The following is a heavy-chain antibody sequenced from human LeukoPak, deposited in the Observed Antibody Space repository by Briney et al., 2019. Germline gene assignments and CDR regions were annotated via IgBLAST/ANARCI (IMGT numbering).Heavy chain of an antibody. CDR1: GGPISSYY. Sequence: SETLSLTCTVSGGPISSYYWSWIRQPPGKGLEWIGYIYYSGSTNYNPSLKSRVTISVDTSKNQFSLKLSSVTAADTAVYYCAGGPPPVRYYYYGMDVWGQGTTATVSS. J-gene: IGHJ6*02. D-gene: IGHD3-10*02. V-gene: IGHV4-59*08. CDR3: AGGPPPVRYYYYGMDV. CDR2: IYYSGST.